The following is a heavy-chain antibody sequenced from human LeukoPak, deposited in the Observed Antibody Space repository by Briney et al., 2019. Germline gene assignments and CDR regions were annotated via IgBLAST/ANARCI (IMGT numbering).Heavy chain of an antibody. CDR3: ARESSGWLLYYFDY. CDR1: GGSFSGYY. J-gene: IGHJ4*02. CDR2: INHSGST. Sequence: SETLSLTCAVYGGSFSGYYWSWIRQPPGKGLEWMGEINHSGSTNHNPSLKRRVTISVDTSKMQFSVKLSSVTAADTAVYYCARESSGWLLYYFDYWGQGTLVTVSS. D-gene: IGHD6-19*01. V-gene: IGHV4-34*01.